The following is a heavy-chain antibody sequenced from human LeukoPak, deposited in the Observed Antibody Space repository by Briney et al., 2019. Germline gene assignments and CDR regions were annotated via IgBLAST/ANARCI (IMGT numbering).Heavy chain of an antibody. Sequence: PGGSLRLSCAASGFTFSSYGMHWVRQAPGKGLEWVAVISYDGSNKYYADSVKGRFTISRDNSKNTLYLQMNSLRAEDTAVYYCARDQDITGLFDYWGQETLVTVSS. CDR2: ISYDGSNK. V-gene: IGHV3-30*03. CDR1: GFTFSSYG. CDR3: ARDQDITGLFDY. J-gene: IGHJ4*02. D-gene: IGHD2-15*01.